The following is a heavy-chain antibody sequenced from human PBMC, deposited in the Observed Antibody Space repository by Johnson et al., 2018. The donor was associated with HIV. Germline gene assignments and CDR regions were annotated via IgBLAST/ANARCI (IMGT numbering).Heavy chain of an antibody. J-gene: IGHJ3*02. Sequence: VQLVESGGGLVQPGGSLRLSCAASGFTFSSYTMSWVRQAPGKGLEWVSRIRGRGGSIFYADSVKGRFTISRDNSKNTLYLQMNSLRADDTAVYHCARGHSDLVTASDIWGHGTMVTVSS. CDR1: GFTFSSYT. CDR2: IRGRGGSI. D-gene: IGHD2-21*02. CDR3: ARGHSDLVTASDI. V-gene: IGHV3-23*04.